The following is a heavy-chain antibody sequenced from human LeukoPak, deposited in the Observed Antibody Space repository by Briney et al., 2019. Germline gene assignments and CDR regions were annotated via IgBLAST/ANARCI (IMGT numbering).Heavy chain of an antibody. J-gene: IGHJ1*01. D-gene: IGHD3-22*01. CDR2: IKSDGST. Sequence: GGSLRLSCAASGFTFSSYWMHWVRQAPGKGLVWVSRIKSDGSTNYADSVKGRFTISRDNAKNTVSLQMNSLRTEDTGVYFCARAPSEIGGYYPEYFRQWGQGTLVTVSS. CDR3: ARAPSEIGGYYPEYFRQ. V-gene: IGHV3-74*01. CDR1: GFTFSSYW.